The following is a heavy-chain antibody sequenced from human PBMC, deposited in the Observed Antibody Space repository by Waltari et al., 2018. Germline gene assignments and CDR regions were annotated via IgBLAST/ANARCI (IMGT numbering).Heavy chain of an antibody. Sequence: VQLVLSGAEVKKPGASVTVSCKASGHTFTSYDINWVRQATGQGLEWMGWMNPNRGNTGYAQKFQGRVTITRNTSISTAYMELSSLRSEDTAVYYCAREEKGAAASDYWGQGTLVTVSS. J-gene: IGHJ4*02. D-gene: IGHD6-13*01. CDR3: AREEKGAAASDY. CDR1: GHTFTSYD. CDR2: MNPNRGNT. V-gene: IGHV1-8*03.